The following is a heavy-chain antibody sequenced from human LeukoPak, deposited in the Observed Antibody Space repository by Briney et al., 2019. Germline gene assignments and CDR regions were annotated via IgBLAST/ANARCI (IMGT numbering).Heavy chain of an antibody. CDR1: GYAFTSYY. V-gene: IGHV1-46*01. D-gene: IGHD6-19*01. CDR2: INPSGGST. J-gene: IGHJ5*02. CDR3: ARDQKQWLVQGWFDP. Sequence: ASVKVSCKASGYAFTSYYMHWVRQAPGQGLEWMGIINPSGGSTSYAQKFQGRVTMTRDMSTSTVYMELSSLRSEDTAVYYCARDQKQWLVQGWFDPWGQGTLVTVSS.